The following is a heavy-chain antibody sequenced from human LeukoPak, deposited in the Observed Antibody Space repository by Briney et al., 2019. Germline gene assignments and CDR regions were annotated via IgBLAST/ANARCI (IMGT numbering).Heavy chain of an antibody. CDR3: ARAYSYGYGPLDY. D-gene: IGHD5-18*01. V-gene: IGHV1-18*04. CDR1: GYSLTSYG. CDR2: ISTDNGNT. Sequence: ASAKVSCKSSGYSLTSYGINWVRQAPGQRLEWMGWISTDNGNTDYAQNLQGRVTMTTDTSTSTAYMEVRSLRSDDTAVYYCARAYSYGYGPLDYWGQGTLVTVSS. J-gene: IGHJ4*02.